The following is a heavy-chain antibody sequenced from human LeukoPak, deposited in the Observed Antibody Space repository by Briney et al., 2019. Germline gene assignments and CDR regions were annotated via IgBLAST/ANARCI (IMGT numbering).Heavy chain of an antibody. Sequence: ASVKVSCKAFGYTFTDYYMHWVRQAPGQGVEWMGWVNPNSGGTNYAQKFQGRVTMTRDTSISTAYMELSRLRSDDTAVYYCARPRYSSIWTFDYWGQGTLVTVSS. CDR3: ARPRYSSIWTFDY. CDR1: GYTFTDYY. D-gene: IGHD6-13*01. CDR2: VNPNSGGT. V-gene: IGHV1-2*02. J-gene: IGHJ4*02.